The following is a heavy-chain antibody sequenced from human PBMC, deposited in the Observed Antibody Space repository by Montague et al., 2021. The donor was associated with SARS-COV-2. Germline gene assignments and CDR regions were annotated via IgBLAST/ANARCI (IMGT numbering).Heavy chain of an antibody. J-gene: IGHJ6*02. CDR1: GGSISSYY. CDR3: ARGTYSGIDSDGYYYYYGMDV. CDR2: VYYSGST. D-gene: IGHD1-26*01. Sequence: SETLSLTCTVSGGSISSYYWSWIRQPPGKGLEWIGYVYYSGSTNYNPSLKSRLSISVDTSKNQFSLEVTSVTAADTAVYYCARGTYSGIDSDGYYYYYGMDVWGQGTTVTVSS. V-gene: IGHV4-59*01.